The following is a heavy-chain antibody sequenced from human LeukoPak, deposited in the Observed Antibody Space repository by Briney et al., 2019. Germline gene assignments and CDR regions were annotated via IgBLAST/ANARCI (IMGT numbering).Heavy chain of an antibody. CDR1: GYTFTSYD. CDR2: MNPNSGNT. Sequence: ASVKVSCKASGYTFTSYDINWVRQATGQGLEWMGWMNPNSGNTGYAQKFQGRVTMTRNTSISTAYMELSSLRSEDTAVYYCARGRSIYDYVWGSYRPGAFDIWGQGTMVTVSS. V-gene: IGHV1-8*01. D-gene: IGHD3-16*02. CDR3: ARGRSIYDYVWGSYRPGAFDI. J-gene: IGHJ3*02.